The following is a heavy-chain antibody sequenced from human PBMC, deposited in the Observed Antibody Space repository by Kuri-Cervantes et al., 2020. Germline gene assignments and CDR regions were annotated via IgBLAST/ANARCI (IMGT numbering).Heavy chain of an antibody. Sequence: ASVKVSCKASGYTFTGYYMHWVRQAPGQGLEWMGWINPNSGATNYAQKFQGRVTMTEDTSTDTAYMELSSLRSEDTAVYYCATVDWATGESCFDYWGQGTLVTVSS. CDR1: GYTFTGYY. V-gene: IGHV1-2*02. J-gene: IGHJ4*02. CDR2: INPNSGAT. D-gene: IGHD3/OR15-3a*01. CDR3: ATVDWATGESCFDY.